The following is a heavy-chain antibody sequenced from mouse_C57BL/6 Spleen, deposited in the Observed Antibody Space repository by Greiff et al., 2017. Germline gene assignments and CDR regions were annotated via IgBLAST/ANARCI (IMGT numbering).Heavy chain of an antibody. J-gene: IGHJ3*01. Sequence: EVKLVESGGGLVQPGGSMKLSCVASGFTFSNYWMNWVRQSPEKGLEWVAQIRLKSDNYATHYAESVKGRFTISRDDSKSIVYLQMNNLRAEDTGIYYCTGLLGWFAYWGQGTLVTVSA. CDR3: TGLLGWFAY. CDR1: GFTFSNYW. CDR2: IRLKSDNYAT. V-gene: IGHV6-3*01.